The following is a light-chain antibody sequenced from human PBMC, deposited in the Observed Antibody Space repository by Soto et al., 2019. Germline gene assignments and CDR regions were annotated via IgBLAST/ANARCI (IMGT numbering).Light chain of an antibody. CDR3: QQYGSSLYT. Sequence: EIVLTQSPGTLSLSPGERATLSCRASQSVSSSALAWYQQKPGQAPRLLFYGASSRATGIPDRFSGSGSGTDFTLTISRLEPEDFAVYYCQQYGSSLYTFGQGTKLEIK. CDR2: GAS. V-gene: IGKV3-20*01. CDR1: QSVSSSA. J-gene: IGKJ2*01.